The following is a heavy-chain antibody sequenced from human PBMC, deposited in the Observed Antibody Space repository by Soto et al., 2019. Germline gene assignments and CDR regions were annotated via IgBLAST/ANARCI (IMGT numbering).Heavy chain of an antibody. J-gene: IGHJ4*02. CDR3: ARGGYFDSSNYLAY. Sequence: ASVKVSCKASGYTFTSYGINWVRQAPGRGLEWMGWINPGNGNTKYSQQFQGRVIIDRDTSASTAYMELSSLRPEDTAVYYCARGGYFDSSNYLAYWGPGTLVTGSS. V-gene: IGHV1-3*01. D-gene: IGHD3-22*01. CDR2: INPGNGNT. CDR1: GYTFTSYG.